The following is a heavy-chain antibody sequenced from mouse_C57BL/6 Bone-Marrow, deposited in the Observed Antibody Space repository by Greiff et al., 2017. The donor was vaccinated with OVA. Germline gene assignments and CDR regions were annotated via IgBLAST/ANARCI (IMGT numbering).Heavy chain of an antibody. J-gene: IGHJ4*01. CDR3: ASRGGYAMDY. CDR2: IYARSGNT. CDR1: GYTFTSYG. V-gene: IGHV1-81*01. Sequence: QVQLQQSGAELARPGASVKLSCKASGYTFTSYGISWVKQRTGQGLEWIGEIYARSGNTYYNEKFKGKATLTADKASSTAYMEIRSLTSEDSSVYFCASRGGYAMDYWGQGTSVTVSS.